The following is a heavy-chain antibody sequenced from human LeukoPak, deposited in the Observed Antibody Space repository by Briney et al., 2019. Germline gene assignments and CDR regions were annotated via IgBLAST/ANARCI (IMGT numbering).Heavy chain of an antibody. Sequence: GGSLRLSCAASGFTFSSYSMNWVRQAPGKGLEWVSYISSSSTIYYADSVKGRFTISRDKAKNSLYLEMNSLRVEDTALYYCTKDITAGGADVWGQGTTVTVS. J-gene: IGHJ6*02. CDR1: GFTFSSYS. CDR3: TKDITAGGADV. D-gene: IGHD2-21*02. V-gene: IGHV3-48*01. CDR2: ISSSSTI.